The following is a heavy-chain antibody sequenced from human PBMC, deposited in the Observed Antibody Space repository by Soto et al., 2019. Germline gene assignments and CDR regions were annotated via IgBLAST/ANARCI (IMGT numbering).Heavy chain of an antibody. CDR2: IWYDGSNK. V-gene: IGHV3-33*01. D-gene: IGHD2-15*01. CDR3: AREGEVGAATGLDY. CDR1: GFTFSSYG. J-gene: IGHJ4*02. Sequence: QVQLVESGGGVVQPGRSLRLSCAASGFTFSSYGMHWVRQAPGKGLEWVAVIWYDGSNKYYADSVKGRFTISRDNSKNTRYLQMNSLRAEDTAVYYCAREGEVGAATGLDYWGQGTLVTVSS.